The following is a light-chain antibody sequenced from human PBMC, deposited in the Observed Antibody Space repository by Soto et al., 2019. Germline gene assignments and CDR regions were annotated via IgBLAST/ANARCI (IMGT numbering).Light chain of an antibody. Sequence: EIVLTQSPGHLSLSPGERATISCRASQSVSSSYLAWYQQKPGEAPRLLIYDASSRATGIPDRFSGSGSGTDFTLTISRLEPEDFAVFYCQQYCSSPWTFGQGTKVEIK. V-gene: IGKV3-20*01. CDR1: QSVSSSY. J-gene: IGKJ1*01. CDR2: DAS. CDR3: QQYCSSPWT.